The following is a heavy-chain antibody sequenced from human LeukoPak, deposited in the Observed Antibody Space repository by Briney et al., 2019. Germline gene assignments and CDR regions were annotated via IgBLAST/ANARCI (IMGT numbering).Heavy chain of an antibody. CDR3: ARDRGYDFWSGYSFLDY. D-gene: IGHD3-3*01. CDR2: IYYSGST. J-gene: IGHJ4*02. V-gene: IGHV4-59*12. Sequence: SETLSLTCTVSGGSISSYYWSWIRQPPGKGLEWIGYIYYSGSTNYNPSLKSRVTISVDTSKNQFSLKLSSVTAADTAVYYCARDRGYDFWSGYSFLDYWGQGTLVTVSS. CDR1: GGSISSYY.